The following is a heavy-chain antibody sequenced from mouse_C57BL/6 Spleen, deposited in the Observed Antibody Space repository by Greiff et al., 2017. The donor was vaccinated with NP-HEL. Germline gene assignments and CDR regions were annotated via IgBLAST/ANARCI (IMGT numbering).Heavy chain of an antibody. Sequence: QVQLQQPGAELVKPGASVTLSCTASGYTFTSYWMHWVKQRPGQGLEWIGMIHPNRGSTNYHEKFTSKATLTVDKSSSTAYMQLSSLTAEDSAVYYCASGSSYAMDYWGQGTSVTVSS. CDR3: ASGSSYAMDY. J-gene: IGHJ4*01. V-gene: IGHV1-64*01. CDR2: IHPNRGST. D-gene: IGHD1-1*01. CDR1: GYTFTSYW.